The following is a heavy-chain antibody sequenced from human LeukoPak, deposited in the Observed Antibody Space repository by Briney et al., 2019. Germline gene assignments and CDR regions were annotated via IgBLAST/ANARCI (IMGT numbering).Heavy chain of an antibody. CDR1: GFTFNTYT. D-gene: IGHD3-16*01. Sequence: GGSLRLSCAASGFTFNTYTMNWVRQAPGKGLEWVASINHNGNVNYYVDSVKGRFTISRDNAKNSLYLQMSNLRAEDTAVYFCARGGGLDVWGQGATVTVSS. CDR2: INHNGNVN. CDR3: ARGGGLDV. J-gene: IGHJ6*02. V-gene: IGHV3-7*03.